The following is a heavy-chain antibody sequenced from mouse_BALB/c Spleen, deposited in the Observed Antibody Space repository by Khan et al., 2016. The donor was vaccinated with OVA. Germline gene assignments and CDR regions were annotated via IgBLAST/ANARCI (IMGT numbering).Heavy chain of an antibody. D-gene: IGHD1-1*01. V-gene: IGHV3-2*02. CDR1: GYSITSDYA. CDR2: ISYSGRT. CDR3: ARSVTITTVVATDFDY. J-gene: IGHJ2*02. Sequence: EVQLQESGPGLVKPSQSLSLTCTVTGYSITSDYAWNWIRQFPGNKLEWMGSISYSGRTSYNPSLKSRISITRDTSKNQFFLQLNSVTTEDTATYYGARSVTITTVVATDFDYWGQGTSLTVSS.